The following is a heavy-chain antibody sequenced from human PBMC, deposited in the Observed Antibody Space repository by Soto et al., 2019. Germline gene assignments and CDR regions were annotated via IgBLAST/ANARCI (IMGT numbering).Heavy chain of an antibody. CDR1: RYIFTAYF. J-gene: IGHJ5*02. Sequence: QVQLVQSGAEVKKPGASVKVSCKAPRYIFTAYFMHWVRQAPGQGLEWMGWINPNNGATHYGLSFQGRVTMTRDTSTSTAYMELSSLRSVDTAFYYCASHVPGARFAPWGQGTLVIVSS. CDR3: ASHVPGARFAP. CDR2: INPNNGAT. D-gene: IGHD6-6*01. V-gene: IGHV1-2*02.